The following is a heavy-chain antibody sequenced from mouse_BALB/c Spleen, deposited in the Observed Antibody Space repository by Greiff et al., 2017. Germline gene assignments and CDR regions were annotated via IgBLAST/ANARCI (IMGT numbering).Heavy chain of an antibody. J-gene: IGHJ3*01. V-gene: IGHV1-7*01. CDR3: ARAGLRGFAY. Sequence: VQLQQSGAELAKPGASVKMSCKASGYTFTSYWMHWVKQRPGQGLEWIGYINPSTGYTEYNQKFKGKATLTADKSSSTAYMQLSSLTSEDSAVYFCARAGLRGFAYWGQGTLVTVSA. CDR2: INPSTGYT. CDR1: GYTFTSYW. D-gene: IGHD2-4*01.